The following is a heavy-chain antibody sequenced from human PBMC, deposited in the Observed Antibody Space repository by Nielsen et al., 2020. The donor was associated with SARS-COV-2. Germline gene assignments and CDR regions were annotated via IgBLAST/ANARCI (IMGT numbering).Heavy chain of an antibody. Sequence: GGSLRLSCAASGFPFSSYEMNWVRQAPGKALEWMGRIDPSDSYTNYSPSFQGHVTISADKSISTAYLQWSSLKASDTAMYYCARSYDYSHYHYYDMDVWGQGTVVTVSS. D-gene: IGHD4-11*01. CDR1: GFPFSSYE. CDR3: ARSYDYSHYHYYDMDV. V-gene: IGHV5-10-1*01. CDR2: IDPSDSYT. J-gene: IGHJ6*02.